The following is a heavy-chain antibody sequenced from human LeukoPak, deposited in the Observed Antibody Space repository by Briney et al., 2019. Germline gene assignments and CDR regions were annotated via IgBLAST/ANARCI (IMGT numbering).Heavy chain of an antibody. CDR3: ARGAEGHNYGEFDR. V-gene: IGHV3-74*01. CDR2: IKFDGSST. D-gene: IGHD5-18*01. CDR1: GFTFSTYW. J-gene: IGHJ5*02. Sequence: GGSLRLSCAASGFTFSTYWMHWVRQAPGKGLVWGSRIKFDGSSTTYADSEKGRFTISRDNAKNTLYLQMNSLRAEDTAVYYCARGAEGHNYGEFDRWGQGTLVTVSS.